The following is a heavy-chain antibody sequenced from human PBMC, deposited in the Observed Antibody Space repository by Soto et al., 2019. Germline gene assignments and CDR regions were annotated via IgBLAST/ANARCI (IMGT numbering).Heavy chain of an antibody. V-gene: IGHV3-23*01. CDR1: GFTFRSYA. D-gene: IGHD6-19*01. CDR2: ISGSGGST. J-gene: IGHJ4*02. CDR3: AKMKTAVAGPRVDFDD. Sequence: EVQLLESGGGLVQPGGSLRLSCAASGFTFRSYAMSWVRQAPGKGLEWVSAISGSGGSTYYADSVKGRFTISRDNSKNTVYLQMSSLRAEDTAVYYCAKMKTAVAGPRVDFDDWGQGTMVTVSS.